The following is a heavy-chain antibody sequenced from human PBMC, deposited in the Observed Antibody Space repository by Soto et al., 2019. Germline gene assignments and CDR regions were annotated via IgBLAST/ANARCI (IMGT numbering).Heavy chain of an antibody. CDR1: GFTFSNAW. V-gene: IGHV3-15*07. CDR2: IKSKTDGGTT. J-gene: IGHJ5*02. D-gene: IGHD5-12*01. CDR3: TTDRLSQEMATIFPLLDIT. Sequence: PGGSLRLSCAASGFTFSNAWMNWVRQAPGKGLEWVGRIKSKTDGGTTDYAAPVKGRFTISRDDSKNTLYLQMNSLKTEDTAVYYCTTDRLSQEMATIFPLLDITWGQGPLVTVSS.